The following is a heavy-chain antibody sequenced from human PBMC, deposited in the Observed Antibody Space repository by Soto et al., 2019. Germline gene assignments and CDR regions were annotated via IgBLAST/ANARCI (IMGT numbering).Heavy chain of an antibody. CDR3: ARRIGGSGWFRYYFDY. CDR2: IYPGDSDT. D-gene: IGHD6-19*01. CDR1: GHSFTSYW. Sequence: GESLKISCKGSGHSFTSYWIGWVRQMPGKGLEWMGIIYPGDSDTRYSPSFQGQVTISADKSISTAFLQWSSLKASDTAMYYCARRIGGSGWFRYYFDYWGPGTLVTVSS. J-gene: IGHJ4*02. V-gene: IGHV5-51*01.